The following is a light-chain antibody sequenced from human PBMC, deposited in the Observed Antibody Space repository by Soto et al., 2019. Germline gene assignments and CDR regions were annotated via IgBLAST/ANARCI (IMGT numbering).Light chain of an antibody. J-gene: IGLJ1*01. CDR1: SSDIGVYNY. V-gene: IGLV2-14*01. CDR2: EVN. CDR3: SSYKTSNTYV. Sequence: QSALTQPASVSGSPGQSITFSCTGTSSDIGVYNYVSWYQQHPGKAPKLMIYEVNNRPSGVSNRFSGSKSGNTASLTISGLQAEDEADYYCSSYKTSNTYVFGPGTKVTVL.